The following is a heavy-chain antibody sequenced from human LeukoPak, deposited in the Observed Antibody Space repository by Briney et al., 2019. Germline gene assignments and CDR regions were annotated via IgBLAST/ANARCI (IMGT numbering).Heavy chain of an antibody. V-gene: IGHV4-38-2*02. J-gene: IGHJ4*02. CDR1: GYSISSGYY. D-gene: IGHD2-15*01. CDR2: IYHSGST. Sequence: SETLSLTCTVSGYSISSGYYWGWIREPPGKGLEWIGSIYHSGSTYYNPSLKSRVTISVDTSKNQFSLKLSSVTAADTAVYYCASTLYCSGGSCYSLTYWGQGTLVTVSS. CDR3: ASTLYCSGGSCYSLTY.